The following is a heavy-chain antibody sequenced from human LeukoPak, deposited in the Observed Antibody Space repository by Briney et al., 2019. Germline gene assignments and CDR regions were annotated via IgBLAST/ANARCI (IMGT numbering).Heavy chain of an antibody. CDR3: ARATDYYYGMDV. CDR2: VYSGGNT. J-gene: IGHJ6*02. V-gene: IGHV3-53*01. Sequence: GGSLRLSCAASGFTVSNNYMIWVRQAPGKGLEWVPLVYSGGNTYFADSVRGRFTISRDNSKNTLLLQMNSLRAEDTALYYCARATDYYYGMDVWGQGTTVTVSS. CDR1: GFTVSNNY.